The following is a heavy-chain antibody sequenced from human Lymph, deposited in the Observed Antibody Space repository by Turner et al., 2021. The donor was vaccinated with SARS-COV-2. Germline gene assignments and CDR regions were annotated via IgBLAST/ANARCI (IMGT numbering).Heavy chain of an antibody. V-gene: IGHV3-49*04. CDR3: TRVKYCTGGSRYGYHFDY. D-gene: IGHD2-15*01. Sequence: VQLVESGGGVVQPGRSLRLSCSASGFTFTSYGIHWVRQAPGKGLEWVGIIRSKAYGGTTQYAASVKGRFTISRDDSKSIAYLQMNSLKTEDTAVYYCTRVKYCTGGSRYGYHFDYWGQGTLVTVSS. J-gene: IGHJ4*02. CDR2: IRSKAYGGTT. CDR1: GFTFTSYG.